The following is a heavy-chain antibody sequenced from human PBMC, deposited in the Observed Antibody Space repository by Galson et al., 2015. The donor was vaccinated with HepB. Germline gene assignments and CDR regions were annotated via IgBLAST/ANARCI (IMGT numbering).Heavy chain of an antibody. CDR2: IYPRDSDT. CDR1: GYSFSSYW. D-gene: IGHD3-22*01. Sequence: QSGAEVKKPGESLKISCQCSGYSFSSYWIAWVRQTPGKGLEWMGIIYPRDSDTGYSPSFQGQVTMSVDKSISTAYLQWSSLKASDTARYYCARLGYYDSSGYSWRLRGVPIDSDYWGQGTLVTVSS. V-gene: IGHV5-51*03. J-gene: IGHJ4*02. CDR3: ARLGYYDSSGYSWRLRGVPIDSDY.